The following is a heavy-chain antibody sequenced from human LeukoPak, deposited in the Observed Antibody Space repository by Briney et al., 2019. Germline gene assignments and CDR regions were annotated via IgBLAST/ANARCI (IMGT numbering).Heavy chain of an antibody. V-gene: IGHV4-31*03. Sequence: PSETLSLTCTVSGGSISSGGYYWSWIRQHPGKGLEWIGYIYYSGSTYYNPSLKSRVTISVDTSKNQFSLKLSSVTAADTAVYYCARAEVLRYFDWLPHYFDYWGQGTLVTVSP. D-gene: IGHD3-9*01. CDR1: GGSISSGGYY. CDR3: ARAEVLRYFDWLPHYFDY. CDR2: IYYSGST. J-gene: IGHJ4*02.